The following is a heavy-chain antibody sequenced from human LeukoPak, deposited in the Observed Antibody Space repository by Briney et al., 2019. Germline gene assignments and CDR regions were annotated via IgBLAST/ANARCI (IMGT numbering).Heavy chain of an antibody. Sequence: GGSLRLSCAASGFTFSSYGMSWVRQAPGKGLEWVSAISGSGGSTYYADSVKGRFTISRDNSKNTLYLQMNSLRAEDTAIYYCAKYGLVGPTRWFDPWGQGTLVTVSS. V-gene: IGHV3-23*01. CDR1: GFTFSSYG. D-gene: IGHD1-26*01. J-gene: IGHJ5*02. CDR3: AKYGLVGPTRWFDP. CDR2: ISGSGGST.